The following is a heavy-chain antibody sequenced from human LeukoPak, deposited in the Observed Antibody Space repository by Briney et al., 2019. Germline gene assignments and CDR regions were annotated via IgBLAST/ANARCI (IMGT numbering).Heavy chain of an antibody. J-gene: IGHJ6*02. V-gene: IGHV1-69*13. CDR2: IIPIFGTA. D-gene: IGHD3-10*01. CDR1: GGTFSSYA. CDR3: ARDVGRLLWFGELLHYYYYYGMDV. Sequence: SVKVSCKASGGTFSSYAISWVRQAPGQGLEWMGGIIPIFGTANYAQEFQGRVTITADESTSTAYMELSSLRSEDTAVYYCARDVGRLLWFGELLHYYYYYGMDVWGQGTTVTVSS.